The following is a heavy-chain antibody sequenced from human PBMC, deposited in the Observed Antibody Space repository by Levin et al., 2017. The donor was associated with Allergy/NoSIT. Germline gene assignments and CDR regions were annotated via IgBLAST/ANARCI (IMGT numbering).Heavy chain of an antibody. CDR1: GFTLTNNH. J-gene: IGHJ6*03. CDR2: INPSDGST. CDR3: ARDRYCSSTSCSYKYYYDYYMDV. D-gene: IGHD2-2*01. V-gene: IGHV1-46*01. Sequence: ASVKVSCKASGFTLTNNHMHWVRQAPGQGLEWMGIINPSDGSTSYAQKFQGRVNMTGDTSTSTVYMELSSLRSEDTAVYYCARDRYCSSTSCSYKYYYDYYMDVWGEGTTITVSS.